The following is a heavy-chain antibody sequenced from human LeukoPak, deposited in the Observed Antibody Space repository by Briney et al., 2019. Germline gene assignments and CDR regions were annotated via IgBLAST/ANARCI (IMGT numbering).Heavy chain of an antibody. CDR2: MNPNSGNT. CDR1: GYTFTTYD. D-gene: IGHD3-22*01. CDR3: ARGGGTMMGRMDV. V-gene: IGHV1-8*01. Sequence: ASVKVSCKASGYTFTTYDINWVRLAPGQGLEWMGWMNPNSGNTGCAQKFQGRVTMTRNTSISTAYMELSSLRSEDTALYYCARGGGTMMGRMDVWGQGTTVTVSS. J-gene: IGHJ6*02.